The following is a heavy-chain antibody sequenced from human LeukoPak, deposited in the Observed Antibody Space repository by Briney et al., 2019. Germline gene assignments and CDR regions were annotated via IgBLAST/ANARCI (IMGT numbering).Heavy chain of an antibody. CDR3: ARDRHDFWSGYFGPLFDY. CDR1: GYTFSGYY. D-gene: IGHD3-3*01. J-gene: IGHJ4*02. V-gene: IGHV1-2*02. Sequence: ASVKVSCKASGYTFSGYYIHWVRQAPGQGLEWMGWISPNSGGTNYAQKFQGRVTMTRDTSISTAYMELSRLRSDDTAVYYCARDRHDFWSGYFGPLFDYWGQGTLVTVSS. CDR2: ISPNSGGT.